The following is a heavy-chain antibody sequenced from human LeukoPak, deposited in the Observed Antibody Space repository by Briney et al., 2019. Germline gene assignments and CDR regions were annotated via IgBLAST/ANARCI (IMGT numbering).Heavy chain of an antibody. CDR2: ISYDGSNK. Sequence: GGSLRLSCAASGFTFSSYAMHWVRQAPGKGLEWVAVISYDGSNKYYADSVKGRFTISRDNSKNTLYLQMNSLRAEDTAVYYCAKESSGGWYFDYWGQGTLVTVSS. J-gene: IGHJ4*02. CDR1: GFTFSSYA. CDR3: AKESSGGWYFDY. D-gene: IGHD6-19*01. V-gene: IGHV3-30-3*01.